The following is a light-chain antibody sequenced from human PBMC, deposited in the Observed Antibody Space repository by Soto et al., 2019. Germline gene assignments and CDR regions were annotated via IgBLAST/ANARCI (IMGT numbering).Light chain of an antibody. CDR3: SSYAGSNTFV. Sequence: QSALTQPASVSGSPGQSITISCTGTSSDVGGYEYVSWYQQHPGKAPKLMIYDVIYRPSGVSNRFSGSKSGNTASLTISGLQAEDEADFYCSSYAGSNTFVFGTGTKLTVL. CDR2: DVI. J-gene: IGLJ1*01. CDR1: SSDVGGYEY. V-gene: IGLV2-14*01.